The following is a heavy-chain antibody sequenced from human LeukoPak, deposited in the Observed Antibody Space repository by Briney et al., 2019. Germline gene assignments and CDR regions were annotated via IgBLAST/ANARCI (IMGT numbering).Heavy chain of an antibody. CDR3: ARDLGAAAGDY. Sequence: GASVKVSCKASGYTFTSYYMHWVRQAPGQGLEWMGIINPSGSSTSYAQKFQGRVTMTRDTSTSTVYMELSSLRSEDTAVYYCARDLGAAAGDYWGQGTLVTVSS. J-gene: IGHJ4*02. CDR2: INPSGSST. D-gene: IGHD6-13*01. CDR1: GYTFTSYY. V-gene: IGHV1-46*01.